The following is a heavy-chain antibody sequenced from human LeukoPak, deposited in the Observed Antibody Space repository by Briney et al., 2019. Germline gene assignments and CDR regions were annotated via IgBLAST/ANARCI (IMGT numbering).Heavy chain of an antibody. Sequence: GGSLRLSCAASGFTFSSYNMDWVRQPPGKGLEWVSSISSSSGHIHYADSVKGRFTISRDNANNSLYLQMNSLRDEDTAVYYCARDPGTVADPYFDYWGQGSLVTVSS. V-gene: IGHV3-21*01. CDR2: ISSSSGHI. CDR1: GFTFSSYN. D-gene: IGHD6-19*01. J-gene: IGHJ4*02. CDR3: ARDPGTVADPYFDY.